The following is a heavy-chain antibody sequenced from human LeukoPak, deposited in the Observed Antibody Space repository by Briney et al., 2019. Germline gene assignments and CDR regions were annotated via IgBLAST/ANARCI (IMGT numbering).Heavy chain of an antibody. J-gene: IGHJ6*02. CDR3: AMNRRRGKYYYGMDV. CDR2: ISYDGSNK. V-gene: IGHV3-30*03. CDR1: GFTFSSYG. Sequence: EGSLRLSCAASGFTFSSYGMHWVRQAPGKGPEWVAVISYDGSNKYYADSVKGRFTISRDNSKNTLYLQMNSLRAEDTAVYYCAMNRRRGKYYYGMDVWGQGTTVAVSS. D-gene: IGHD3-16*01.